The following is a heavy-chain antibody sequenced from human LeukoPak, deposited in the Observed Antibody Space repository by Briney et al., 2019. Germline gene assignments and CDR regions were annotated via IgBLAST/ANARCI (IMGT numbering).Heavy chain of an antibody. J-gene: IGHJ6*03. CDR2: IYYSGST. D-gene: IGHD3-16*02. V-gene: IGHV4-39*07. Sequence: PSETLSLTCTVSGGSISTSSHYWGWIRQPPGKGLDWIGSIYYSGSTYYKSSLKSRVIISVDTSNNKFSLKLTSVTAADTAVYYCARVSSVRIKDYYYYMDVWGKGTTVTVSS. CDR1: GGSISTSSHY. CDR3: ARVSSVRIKDYYYYMDV.